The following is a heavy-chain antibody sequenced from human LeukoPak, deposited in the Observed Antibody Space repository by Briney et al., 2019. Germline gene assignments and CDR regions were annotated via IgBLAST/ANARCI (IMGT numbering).Heavy chain of an antibody. V-gene: IGHV3-30*14. Sequence: PGGSLRLSCAASGVTFSSYDMHWVRQAPGKGLEWVAVISYDGTNKDYADSVKGRFTISRHISKNTLYLQMNSLRAEDTAVYYCARGGSRDGYNYPFFDYWGQGTLVTVSS. J-gene: IGHJ4*02. D-gene: IGHD5-24*01. CDR3: ARGGSRDGYNYPFFDY. CDR1: GVTFSSYD. CDR2: ISYDGTNK.